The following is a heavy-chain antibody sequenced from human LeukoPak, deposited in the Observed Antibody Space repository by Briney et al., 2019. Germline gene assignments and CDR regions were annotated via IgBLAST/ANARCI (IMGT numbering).Heavy chain of an antibody. CDR2: ISSSSSYI. J-gene: IGHJ6*03. D-gene: IGHD4-11*01. CDR1: GVTFSSYS. CDR3: ARLQYYYYYMDV. V-gene: IGHV3-21*01. Sequence: GGSLRLSCAASGVTFSSYSMNWVRQAPGKGLEWVSSISSSSSYIYYADSVKGRFTISRDNAKNSLYLQMNRLRAEDTAVYYCARLQYYYYYMDVWGKGTTVTVSS.